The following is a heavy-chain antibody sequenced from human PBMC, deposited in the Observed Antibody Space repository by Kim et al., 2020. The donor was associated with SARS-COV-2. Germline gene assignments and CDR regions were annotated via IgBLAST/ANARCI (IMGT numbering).Heavy chain of an antibody. CDR3: ARVSVGGFDP. Sequence: DTSYGQKCQRRVSMTRDTSMNTVYMELTSLRSDDTAVYYCARVSVGGFDPWGQGTLVTVSS. V-gene: IGHV1-8*01. D-gene: IGHD1-26*01. J-gene: IGHJ5*02. CDR2: DT.